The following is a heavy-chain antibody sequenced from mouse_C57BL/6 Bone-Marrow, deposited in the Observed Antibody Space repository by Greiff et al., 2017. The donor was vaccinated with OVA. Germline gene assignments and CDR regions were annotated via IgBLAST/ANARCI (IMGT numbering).Heavy chain of an antibody. V-gene: IGHV1-81*01. Sequence: VQLQQSGAELARPGASVKLSCKASGYTFTSYGISWVKQRTGQGLEWIGEIYPRSGNTYYYEKFKGKATLTADKSSSTAYMELRSLTSEDSAVYFCARSVYYGSSYGYFDVWGTGTTVTVSS. CDR2: IYPRSGNT. D-gene: IGHD1-1*01. J-gene: IGHJ1*03. CDR1: GYTFTSYG. CDR3: ARSVYYGSSYGYFDV.